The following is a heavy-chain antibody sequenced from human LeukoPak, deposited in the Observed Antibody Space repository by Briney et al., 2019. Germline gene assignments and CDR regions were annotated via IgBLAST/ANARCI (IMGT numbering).Heavy chain of an antibody. CDR2: ISYDGSDK. V-gene: IGHV3-30*18. CDR1: GLMFSNYG. J-gene: IGHJ6*04. D-gene: IGHD3-10*02. CDR3: AELGITMIGGV. Sequence: GGSLRLSCAASGLMFSNYGMNWVRQAPGKGLEWVAVISYDGSDKYYADSVKGRFTISRGNSKNTLYLQMNSLRAEDTAVYYCAELGITMIGGVWGKGTTVTISS.